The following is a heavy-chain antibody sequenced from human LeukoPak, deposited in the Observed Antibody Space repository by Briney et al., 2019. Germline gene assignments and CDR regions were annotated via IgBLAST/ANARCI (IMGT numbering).Heavy chain of an antibody. CDR3: ACGRGGSGWIDY. CDR2: IYNSGST. CDR1: DGSVSAYY. Sequence: PSGTLSLACTVSDGSVSAYYWSWIRQPPGKGLEWIGYIYNSGSTNYNPSLKSRVTISVDTSKNQFSLKLSSVTAADTAVYYCACGRGGSGWIDYWGQGTLVTVSS. D-gene: IGHD6-19*01. V-gene: IGHV4-59*02. J-gene: IGHJ4*02.